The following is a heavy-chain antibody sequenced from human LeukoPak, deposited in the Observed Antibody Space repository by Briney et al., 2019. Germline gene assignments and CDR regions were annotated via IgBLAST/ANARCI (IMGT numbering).Heavy chain of an antibody. CDR3: ARGSGVYYYGMDV. V-gene: IGHV1-8*01. D-gene: IGHD1-26*01. CDR1: GYTFTSYD. CDR2: MNPHSGNT. Sequence: ASVKVSSKASGYTFTSYDINWGRQATGQGLEWMGWMNPHSGNTGYAQKFQGRVTMTRKTSISTAYVERSSLRSEDTAVYYCARGSGVYYYGMDVWGQGTTVTVSS. J-gene: IGHJ6*02.